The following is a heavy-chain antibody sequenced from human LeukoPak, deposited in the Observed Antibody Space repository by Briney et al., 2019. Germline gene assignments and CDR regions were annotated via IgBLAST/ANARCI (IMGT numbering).Heavy chain of an antibody. CDR2: TYYRTQWFN. D-gene: IGHD6-19*01. CDR1: GDSVSSNSAA. V-gene: IGHV6-1*01. J-gene: IGHJ4*02. Sequence: SQTLSLTCAISGDSVSSNSAAWNWIRQSPSRGLEWLGRTYYRTQWFNDYAISVQSRITIYPDTSKNQLSLQLSSVTPEDTAVYYCARGSVAGLSDLDYWGQGTLVTVSS. CDR3: ARGSVAGLSDLDY.